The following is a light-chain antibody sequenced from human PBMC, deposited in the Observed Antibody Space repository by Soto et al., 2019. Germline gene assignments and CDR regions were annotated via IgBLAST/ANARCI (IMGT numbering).Light chain of an antibody. CDR2: GAS. V-gene: IGKV3-15*01. CDR1: QSVSSN. J-gene: IGKJ1*01. Sequence: EIMLTQSPGTLFLAQGETATLSCRASQSVSSNLAWYQQKPGQAPRLLIYGASTRATGIPARFSGSGSGTEFTLTISSLQSEDFAVYYCQQYDNWPWTFGQGTKVDIK. CDR3: QQYDNWPWT.